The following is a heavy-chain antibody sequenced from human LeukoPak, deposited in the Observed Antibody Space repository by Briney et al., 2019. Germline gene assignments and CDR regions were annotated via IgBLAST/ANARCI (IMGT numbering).Heavy chain of an antibody. D-gene: IGHD6-19*01. Sequence: SETLSLTCAVYGGSFSGYYWSWIRQPPGKGLEWIGEINHSGSTNYNPSLKSRVTISVDTSKNQFSLKLSSVTAADTAVYYCARGRIAVAGTSDWGQGTLVTVSS. J-gene: IGHJ4*02. CDR3: ARGRIAVAGTSD. CDR2: INHSGST. V-gene: IGHV4-34*01. CDR1: GGSFSGYY.